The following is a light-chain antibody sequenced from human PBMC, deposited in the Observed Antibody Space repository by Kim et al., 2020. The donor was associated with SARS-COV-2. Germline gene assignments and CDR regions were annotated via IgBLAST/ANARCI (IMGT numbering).Light chain of an antibody. Sequence: IVMTQSPATLSVFPGERATLSCRANQAVSCNLAWYQQKPGQAPRLLIYGASTRATGIPARFSGSGSGTEFTLTISGLQSEDFAVYYCHQYDTWPTFGEGTKLEI. CDR2: GAS. V-gene: IGKV3-15*01. CDR1: QAVSCN. CDR3: HQYDTWPT. J-gene: IGKJ2*01.